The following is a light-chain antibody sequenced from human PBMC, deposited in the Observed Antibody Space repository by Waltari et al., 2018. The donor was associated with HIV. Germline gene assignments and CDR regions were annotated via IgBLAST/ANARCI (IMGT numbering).Light chain of an antibody. CDR2: EVS. Sequence: QSALTQPPSASGSPGQSVTISCTGTSSDVGGYNYVSWYQQHPGKAPKLMIYEVSKRPSGVPDRVSCSKSGNTASLTVSGLQAEDEADYYCSSYAGSNNSYVFGTGTKVTVL. CDR1: SSDVGGYNY. CDR3: SSYAGSNNSYV. V-gene: IGLV2-8*01. J-gene: IGLJ1*01.